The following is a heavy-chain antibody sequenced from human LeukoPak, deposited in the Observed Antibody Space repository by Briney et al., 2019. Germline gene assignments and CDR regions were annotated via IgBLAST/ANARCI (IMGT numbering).Heavy chain of an antibody. V-gene: IGHV3-30*04. CDR3: ASDSAWNLHGGYLDH. Sequence: GGSLRLSCATSGFSFYNLAFHWVRQAPGKGLEWVSLISHDGNSRKFADSVKGRFIVSRDNSENTLYLQMNSLRSEDTAVYYCASDSAWNLHGGYLDHWGQGTLVSVSS. J-gene: IGHJ4*02. CDR1: GFSFYNLA. CDR2: ISHDGNSR. D-gene: IGHD2-15*01.